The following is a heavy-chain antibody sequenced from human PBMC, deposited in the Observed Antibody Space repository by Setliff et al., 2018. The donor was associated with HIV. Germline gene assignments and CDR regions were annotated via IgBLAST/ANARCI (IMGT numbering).Heavy chain of an antibody. J-gene: IGHJ4*02. V-gene: IGHV4-34*01. CDR1: GGSFSDYN. D-gene: IGHD5-12*01. CDR3: VGGLRSRSQGHFDY. Sequence: PSETLSLTCAVYGGSFSDYNWSWIRQPPGKGLEWIAEINHSKHTIYNPSLKSRVTISVDTSKNQVSLKLKSVTAADTAVYYCVGGLRSRSQGHFDYWGQGTLVTVSS. CDR2: INHSKHT.